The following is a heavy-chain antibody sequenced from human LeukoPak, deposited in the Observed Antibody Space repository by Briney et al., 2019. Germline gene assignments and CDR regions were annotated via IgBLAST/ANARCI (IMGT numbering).Heavy chain of an antibody. CDR2: ISARGDTM. CDR1: GFTFGDYY. Sequence: GGSLRLSCTASGFTFGDYYMSWIRQAPGKGLEWISYISARGDTMYYADSVKGRFTISRDNSENSLYLQMNSLRAEDTAVYYCALPPLPHLGNWGQGTLVTVSS. CDR3: ALPPLPHLGN. V-gene: IGHV3-11*01. J-gene: IGHJ4*02.